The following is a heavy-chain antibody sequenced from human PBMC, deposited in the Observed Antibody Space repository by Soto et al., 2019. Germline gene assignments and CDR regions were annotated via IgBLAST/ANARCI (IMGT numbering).Heavy chain of an antibody. CDR3: ARDYTGSYALGVFDS. CDR1: GFTFSSYA. J-gene: IGHJ4*02. Sequence: GGSLRLSCAASGFTFSSYAMHWVRQAPGKGLEWVAVISYDGSNNYYADSVKSRFTISRDNSKNTLYLQMNSLRDEDTAVYYCARDYTGSYALGVFDSWGQGTLVTVSS. CDR2: ISYDGSNN. V-gene: IGHV3-30-3*01. D-gene: IGHD1-26*01.